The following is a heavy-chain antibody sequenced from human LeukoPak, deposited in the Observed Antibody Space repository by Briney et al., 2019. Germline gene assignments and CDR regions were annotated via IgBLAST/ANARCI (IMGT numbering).Heavy chain of an antibody. V-gene: IGHV3-30*04. CDR3: ARGRPHGNDY. CDR2: VSHDGNIK. D-gene: IGHD4-23*01. Sequence: GGSLRLSCAASGFTFNNFAMHWVRQAPGQGLEWVTAVSHDGNIKEYVDSVKGRFSISRDNAKNTLYLQMNSLRVEDTAVYYCARGRPHGNDYWGQGTLVTVSS. J-gene: IGHJ4*02. CDR1: GFTFNNFA.